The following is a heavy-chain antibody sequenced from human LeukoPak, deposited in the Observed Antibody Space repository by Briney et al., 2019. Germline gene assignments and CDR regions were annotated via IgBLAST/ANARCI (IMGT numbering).Heavy chain of an antibody. V-gene: IGHV4-39*01. CDR3: ARTPYYDYVRGSYRYELYYFDY. J-gene: IGHJ4*02. CDR2: IYYSGST. D-gene: IGHD3-16*02. Sequence: SETLSLTCTVSGDSISSSSYYWGWIRQPPGKGLEWIGSIYYSGSTYYNPSLKSRVTMSVDTSKNQFSLKLSSVTAADTAVYYCARTPYYDYVRGSYRYELYYFDYWGQGTLVTVSS. CDR1: GDSISSSSYY.